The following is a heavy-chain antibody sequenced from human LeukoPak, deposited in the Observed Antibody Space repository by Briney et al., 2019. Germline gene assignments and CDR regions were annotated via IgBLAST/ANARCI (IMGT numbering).Heavy chain of an antibody. CDR2: ISRSSAYI. CDR3: ASFPPYMVRTDAFDI. D-gene: IGHD3-10*01. V-gene: IGHV3-21*01. CDR1: GFTFEDYT. Sequence: PGGSLRLSCAASGFTFEDYTMNWVRQAPGKGLEWVSSISRSSAYIYYADSVKGRFTISRDNAKNSLYLQMNSLRAEDTAVYYCASFPPYMVRTDAFDIWGQGTMVTVSS. J-gene: IGHJ3*02.